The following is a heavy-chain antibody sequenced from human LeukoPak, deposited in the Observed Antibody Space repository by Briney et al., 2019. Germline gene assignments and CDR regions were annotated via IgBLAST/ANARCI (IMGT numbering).Heavy chain of an antibody. CDR2: INHSGST. Sequence: KPSETLSLTCAVYGGSFSGYYWSWIRQPPGKGLEWIGEINHSGSTNYNPSLKSRVTISVDTSKNQFSLKLSSVTAADTAVYYCARDPTHRGYCSSTSCYMLGWFDPWGQGTLVTVSS. CDR3: ARDPTHRGYCSSTSCYMLGWFDP. V-gene: IGHV4-34*01. J-gene: IGHJ5*02. CDR1: GGSFSGYY. D-gene: IGHD2-2*02.